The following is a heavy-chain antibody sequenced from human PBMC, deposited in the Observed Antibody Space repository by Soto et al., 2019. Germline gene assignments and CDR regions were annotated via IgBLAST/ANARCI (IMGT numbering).Heavy chain of an antibody. CDR1: GFTFDDYA. CDR3: ANLPSFNYDILN. Sequence: EVQLVESGGGLVQPGRSLRLSCAASGFTFDDYAMHWVRQAPGKGLEWVSGISWNSGSIGYADSVKGRFTISRDNAKNSLYLQMNSLRAEDTALYYCANLPSFNYDILNWGQGTLVTVSS. D-gene: IGHD3-9*01. CDR2: ISWNSGSI. J-gene: IGHJ4*02. V-gene: IGHV3-9*01.